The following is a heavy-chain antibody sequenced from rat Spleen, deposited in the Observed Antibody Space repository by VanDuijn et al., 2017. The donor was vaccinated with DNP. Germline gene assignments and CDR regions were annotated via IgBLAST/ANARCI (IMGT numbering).Heavy chain of an antibody. V-gene: IGHV5-25*01. CDR2: ISPSGGNT. CDR3: ARPLFNYGSFPDC. D-gene: IGHD1-3*01. CDR1: GFTFSNYD. J-gene: IGHJ2*01. Sequence: EVQVVESGGGLVQPGRSLKLSCAASGFTFSNYDMAWVRQAPAKGLEWVASISPSGGNTYYRDSVKGRFTVSRDNAKSSLYLQMDSLRSEDTATYYCARPLFNYGSFPDCWGQGVMVTVSS.